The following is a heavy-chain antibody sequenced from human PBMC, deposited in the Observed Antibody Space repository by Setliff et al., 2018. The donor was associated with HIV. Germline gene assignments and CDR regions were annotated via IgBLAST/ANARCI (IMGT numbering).Heavy chain of an antibody. Sequence: PSETLSLTCAVYGGSFSGYYWTWIRQPPGKGLEWIGEITHSGSTNYNPSLETRVXISVDTSKNQFSLKLSSVTAADTAVYYCAKGVAGLQYYYYYMDVWGKGTXXXVSS. CDR3: AKGVAGLQYYYYYMDV. V-gene: IGHV4-34*01. D-gene: IGHD6-19*01. CDR2: ITHSGST. CDR1: GGSFSGYY. J-gene: IGHJ6*03.